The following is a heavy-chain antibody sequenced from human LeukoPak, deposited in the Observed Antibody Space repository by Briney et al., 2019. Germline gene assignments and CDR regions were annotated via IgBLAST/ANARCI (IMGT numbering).Heavy chain of an antibody. V-gene: IGHV3-30*02. J-gene: IGHJ4*02. D-gene: IGHD2-2*01. CDR3: AKDADIVVSSYFDY. Sequence: GGSLRLSCAASGFTFNNYGMRWVRQAPGKGLEWVAFIRYDGSNKYYADSVKGRFTISRDNSKNTLYVQMNSLRAEDTAVYYCAKDADIVVSSYFDYWGQGTLVTVSS. CDR2: IRYDGSNK. CDR1: GFTFNNYG.